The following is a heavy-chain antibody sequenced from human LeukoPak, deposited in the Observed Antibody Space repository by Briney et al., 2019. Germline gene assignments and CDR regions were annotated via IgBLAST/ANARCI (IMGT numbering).Heavy chain of an antibody. Sequence: SETLSLTCTVSGGSISSYYWSWVRQPAGKGLEWVGRIYTSGSTNYNPSLKSRVTMSVDTSKNQFSLKLSSVTAADTAVYYCARGLTSPRYYYYYMDVWGKGTTVTVSS. CDR2: IYTSGST. J-gene: IGHJ6*03. V-gene: IGHV4-4*07. CDR3: ARGLTSPRYYYYYMDV. CDR1: GGSISSYY. D-gene: IGHD6-19*01.